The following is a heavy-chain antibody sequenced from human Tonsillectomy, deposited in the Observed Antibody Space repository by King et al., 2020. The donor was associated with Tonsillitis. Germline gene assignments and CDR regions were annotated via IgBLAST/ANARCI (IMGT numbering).Heavy chain of an antibody. D-gene: IGHD3-22*01. CDR1: GGSISSSSYY. J-gene: IGHJ4*02. CDR2: IYYSGST. CDR3: ARLTYYDSRGCFDY. V-gene: IGHV4-39*01. Sequence: QLQESGPGLVKPSETLSLTCTVSGGSISSSSYYWGWIRQPPGKGLEWIGSIYYSGSTYYNPSLRSRVTISVDTSKNQFSLKLSSVTAADTAVYYCARLTYYDSRGCFDYWGQGTLVTVSS.